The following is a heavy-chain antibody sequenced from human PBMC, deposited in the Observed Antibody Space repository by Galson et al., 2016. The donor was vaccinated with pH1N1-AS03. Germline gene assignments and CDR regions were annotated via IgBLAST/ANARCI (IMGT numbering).Heavy chain of an antibody. Sequence: SLRLSCAISGFTFSVYWMSWVRQAPGKGLKWVATIRDDGSEKYYADSVKGRFTISRDNSKNTLYLQVNSVRAEDTAVYYCARDALLSLPGGIDYWGQGTLVAVSS. CDR2: IRDDGSEK. CDR1: GFTFSVYW. J-gene: IGHJ4*02. V-gene: IGHV3-7*03. CDR3: ARDALLSLPGGIDY. D-gene: IGHD2/OR15-2a*01.